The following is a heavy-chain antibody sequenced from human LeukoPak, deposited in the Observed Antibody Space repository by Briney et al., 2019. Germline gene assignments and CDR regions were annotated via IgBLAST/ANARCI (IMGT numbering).Heavy chain of an antibody. CDR3: ARRGDGGRSFDY. D-gene: IGHD4-23*01. Sequence: AGGSLRLSCAASGFKFSDYYVTWIRQAPGKGLEWVSHISSRGSTIYYADSVKGRFTISRDNAKNSLFLQMNSLRAEDTAVYYCARRGDGGRSFDYWGQGTLVTVSS. CDR1: GFKFSDYY. J-gene: IGHJ4*02. CDR2: ISSRGSTI. V-gene: IGHV3-11*01.